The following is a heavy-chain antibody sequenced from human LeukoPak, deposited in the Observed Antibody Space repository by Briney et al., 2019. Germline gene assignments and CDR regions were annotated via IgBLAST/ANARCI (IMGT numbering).Heavy chain of an antibody. D-gene: IGHD4-11*01. Sequence: GGSLRLSCAASGFTFSNHWMSWVRQAPGKGLEWVAVIWYDGSNKYYADSVKGRFTISRDNSKNTLYLQMNSLRAEDTAVYYCAKDAKVPYSNYVNWFDPWGQGTLVTVSS. CDR2: IWYDGSNK. CDR3: AKDAKVPYSNYVNWFDP. V-gene: IGHV3-33*06. J-gene: IGHJ5*02. CDR1: GFTFSNHW.